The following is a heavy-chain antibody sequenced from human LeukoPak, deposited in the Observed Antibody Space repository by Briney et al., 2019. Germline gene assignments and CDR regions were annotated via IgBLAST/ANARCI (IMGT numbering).Heavy chain of an antibody. J-gene: IGHJ3*02. CDR1: GGSISSSSYY. CDR2: IYYSGST. D-gene: IGHD1-1*01. CDR3: ARGTTGRRADAFDI. Sequence: SETLSLTCTVSGGSISSSSYYWGWIRQPPGKGLEWIGSIYYSGSTYYNPSLKSRDTISVDTSKNQFSLKLSSVTAADTAVYYCARGTTGRRADAFDIWGQGTMVTVSS. V-gene: IGHV4-39*07.